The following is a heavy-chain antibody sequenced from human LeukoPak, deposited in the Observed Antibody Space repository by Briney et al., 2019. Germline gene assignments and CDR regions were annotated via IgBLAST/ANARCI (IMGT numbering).Heavy chain of an antibody. Sequence: PSETLSLTCTVSGGSMSSYYWSWIRQPPRKELEWIGYIYYSGSTNYNPSLKSRVTISVDTSKNQFSLNLSSVTAADTAVYYCARSGYYYDSLDYWGQGTLVTVSS. J-gene: IGHJ4*02. V-gene: IGHV4-59*08. CDR1: GGSMSSYY. CDR3: ARSGYYYDSLDY. CDR2: IYYSGST. D-gene: IGHD3-22*01.